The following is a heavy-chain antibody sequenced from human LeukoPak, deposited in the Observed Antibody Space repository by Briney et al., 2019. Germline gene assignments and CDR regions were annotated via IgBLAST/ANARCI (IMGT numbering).Heavy chain of an antibody. CDR1: GGSISSSSYY. V-gene: IGHV4-61*02. CDR3: ARGSYSFDY. CDR2: IYTSGST. D-gene: IGHD1-26*01. J-gene: IGHJ4*02. Sequence: PSETLSLTCTVSGGSISSSSYYWGWIRQPPGKGLEWIGRIYTSGSTNYNPSLKSRVTISVDTSKNQFSLKLSSVTAADTAVYYCARGSYSFDYWGQGTLVTVSS.